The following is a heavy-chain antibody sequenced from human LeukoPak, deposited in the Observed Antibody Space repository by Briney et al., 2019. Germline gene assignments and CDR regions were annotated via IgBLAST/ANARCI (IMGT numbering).Heavy chain of an antibody. J-gene: IGHJ4*02. D-gene: IGHD6-6*01. CDR3: ARDRIAARPVSEVFDY. Sequence: TGGSLRLSCAASGFTFSSYAMHWVRQAPGKGLEWVAVISYDGSNKYYADSVKGRFTISRDNSRHTLYLQMNSLRAEDTAVYYCARDRIAARPVSEVFDYWGQGTLVTVSS. CDR1: GFTFSSYA. CDR2: ISYDGSNK. V-gene: IGHV3-30*04.